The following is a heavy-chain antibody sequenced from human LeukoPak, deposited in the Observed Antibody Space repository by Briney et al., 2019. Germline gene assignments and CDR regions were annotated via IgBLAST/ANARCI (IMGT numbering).Heavy chain of an antibody. V-gene: IGHV4-39*07. CDR1: GGSISSSSYY. CDR2: INHSGST. CDR3: ARSRGYRKYYFDY. J-gene: IGHJ4*02. D-gene: IGHD5-18*01. Sequence: SETLSLTCTVSGGSISSSSYYWGWIRQPPGKGLEWIGEINHSGSTNYNPSLKSRVTISVDTSKNQSSLKLSSVTAADTAVYYCARSRGYRKYYFDYWGQGTLVTVSS.